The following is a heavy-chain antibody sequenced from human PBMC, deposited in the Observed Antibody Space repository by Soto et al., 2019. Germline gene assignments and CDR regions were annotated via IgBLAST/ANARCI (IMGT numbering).Heavy chain of an antibody. D-gene: IGHD6-19*01. CDR2: IYYSGST. CDR3: ARHGQWLVSGYYYYGMDV. V-gene: IGHV4-59*08. CDR1: GGSISSYY. J-gene: IGHJ6*02. Sequence: WETLSLTCTVSGGSISSYYWSWIRQPPGKGLEWIGYIYYSGSTNYNPSLKSRVTISVDTSKNQFSLKLSSVTAADTAVYCCARHGQWLVSGYYYYGMDVWGQGTTVTVSS.